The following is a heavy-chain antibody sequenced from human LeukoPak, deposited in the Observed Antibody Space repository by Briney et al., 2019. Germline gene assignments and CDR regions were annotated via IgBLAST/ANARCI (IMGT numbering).Heavy chain of an antibody. CDR3: ARDLRRFAAYYFDY. V-gene: IGHV3-30*03. Sequence: PGGSLRLSCVASGFTFSTYGMHWVRQAPGKGLEWVAVISYDGSNKYYADSVKGRFTISRDNSKNTLFLQLNSLRAEDTAVYYCARDLRRFAAYYFDYWGQGTLVTVSS. J-gene: IGHJ4*02. D-gene: IGHD5/OR15-5a*01. CDR2: ISYDGSNK. CDR1: GFTFSTYG.